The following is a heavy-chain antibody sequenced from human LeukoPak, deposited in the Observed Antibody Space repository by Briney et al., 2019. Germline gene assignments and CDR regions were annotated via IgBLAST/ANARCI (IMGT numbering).Heavy chain of an antibody. V-gene: IGHV3-30*04. D-gene: IGHD5-24*01. Sequence: PGRSLRLSCAASGFTFSSYAMHWVRQAPGKGLEWVAVISYDGSNKYYADSVKGRFTISRDNSKNTLYLQMNSLRAEDTAVYYCASAEMATIYFDYWGQGTLVTVSS. CDR3: ASAEMATIYFDY. CDR1: GFTFSSYA. J-gene: IGHJ4*02. CDR2: ISYDGSNK.